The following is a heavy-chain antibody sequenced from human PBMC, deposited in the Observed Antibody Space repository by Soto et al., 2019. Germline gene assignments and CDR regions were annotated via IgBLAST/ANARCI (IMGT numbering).Heavy chain of an antibody. V-gene: IGHV1-18*01. Sequence: QIQLVQSGAEVKKPGASVKVSCKASGYTFSSIGISWVLQAPGQGLEWMGWISPYKGNTHYAQGLQGRVTMTTDTSTSTAYMELRSLRSDDTAVYYCARDFDASVSYYTDYWGPGTRVTVSS. J-gene: IGHJ4*02. D-gene: IGHD3-10*01. CDR1: GYTFSSIG. CDR3: ARDFDASVSYYTDY. CDR2: ISPYKGNT.